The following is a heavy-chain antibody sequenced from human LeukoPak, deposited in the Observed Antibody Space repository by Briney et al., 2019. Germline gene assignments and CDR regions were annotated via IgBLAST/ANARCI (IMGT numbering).Heavy chain of an antibody. Sequence: SETLSPTCNVSGGSISRYYWSWIRQPAGKGLEWIGRVYTSGSTNYNPSLKSRVTMSVETSKSQFSLKLSSVTAADTAIYYCARGGEVGGTGSRFDYWGQGTLVTVS. CDR3: ARGGEVGGTGSRFDY. CDR2: VYTSGST. CDR1: GGSISRYY. V-gene: IGHV4-4*07. D-gene: IGHD1-26*01. J-gene: IGHJ4*02.